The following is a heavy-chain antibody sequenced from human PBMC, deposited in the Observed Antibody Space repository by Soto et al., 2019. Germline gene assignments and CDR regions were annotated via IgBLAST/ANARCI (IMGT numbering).Heavy chain of an antibody. D-gene: IGHD3-3*01. J-gene: IGHJ5*02. CDR1: GYSFSTYD. Sequence: LLLQSGAELKKPGASVKISCKASGYSFSTYDISWLRQAPGQGPEWMGRISPKNGNTNYAQNFQDRVTMTADTSSSTAYMELRGLRSDDPAKYYCATSYDSGFDPWGQLTLVTVSS. V-gene: IGHV1-18*04. CDR3: ATSYDSGFDP. CDR2: ISPKNGNT.